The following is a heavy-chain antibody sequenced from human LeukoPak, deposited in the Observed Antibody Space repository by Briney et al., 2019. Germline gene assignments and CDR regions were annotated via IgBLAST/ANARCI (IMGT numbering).Heavy chain of an antibody. D-gene: IGHD3-3*01. Sequence: GGSLRPSCAASGFTFSSYAMSWVRQAPGKGLEWVSAISGSGGSTYYADSVKGRFTISRDNSKNTLYLQMNSLRAEDTAVYYCAKQSTYYDFWSGYYIGPFDYWGQGTLVTVSS. CDR3: AKQSTYYDFWSGYYIGPFDY. CDR1: GFTFSSYA. V-gene: IGHV3-23*01. CDR2: ISGSGGST. J-gene: IGHJ4*02.